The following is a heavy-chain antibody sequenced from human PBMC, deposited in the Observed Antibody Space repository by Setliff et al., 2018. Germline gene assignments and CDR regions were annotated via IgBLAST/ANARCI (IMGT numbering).Heavy chain of an antibody. V-gene: IGHV4-61*09. D-gene: IGHD4-4*01. CDR2: IYTSGST. CDR3: ASYRQDVNY. J-gene: IGHJ4*02. CDR1: GGSISSGSYY. Sequence: SETLSLTCTVSGGSISSGSYYWSWIRQPAGKGLEWIGHIYTSGSTNYNPSLKSRVTISVDTSRNQFSLKLSSVTAADTAVYYCASYRQDVNYWGQGTLVTVSS.